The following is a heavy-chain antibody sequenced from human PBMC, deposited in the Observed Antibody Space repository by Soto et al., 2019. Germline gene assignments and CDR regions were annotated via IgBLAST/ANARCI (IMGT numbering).Heavy chain of an antibody. CDR2: IYYSGST. CDR3: ARNEKGEVVAATLLAFDI. J-gene: IGHJ3*02. D-gene: IGHD2-15*01. CDR1: GGSISSSSYY. Sequence: SETLSLTCTVSGGSISSSSYYWGWIRQPPGKGLEWIGSIYYSGSTYYNPSLKSRVTISVDTSKNQFSLKLSSVTAADTAVYYCARNEKGEVVAATLLAFDIWGQGTMVTVSS. V-gene: IGHV4-39*01.